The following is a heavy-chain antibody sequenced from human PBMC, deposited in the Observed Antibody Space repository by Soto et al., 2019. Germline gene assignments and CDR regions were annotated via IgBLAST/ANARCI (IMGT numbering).Heavy chain of an antibody. CDR2: ISGSGGST. V-gene: IGHV3-23*01. J-gene: IGHJ6*02. CDR1: GFTFSSYA. D-gene: IGHD2-15*01. Sequence: GGSLRLSCAASGFTFSSYAMSWVRQAPGKGLEWVSAISGSGGSTYYADSVKGRFTISRDNSKNTLYRQMNSLRAEDTAVYYCAKPTPNCSGGSCYPLLYYYYGMDVWGQGTTVTVSS. CDR3: AKPTPNCSGGSCYPLLYYYYGMDV.